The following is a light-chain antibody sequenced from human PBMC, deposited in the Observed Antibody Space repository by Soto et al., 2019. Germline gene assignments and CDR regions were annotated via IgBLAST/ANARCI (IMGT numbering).Light chain of an antibody. CDR3: QQYGSSPQVT. J-gene: IGKJ4*01. V-gene: IGKV3-20*01. CDR2: GAS. CDR1: QSVSSSY. Sequence: EIVLTQSPGTLSLSPGERATLSCWASQSVSSSYLAWYQQKPGQAPRLLIYGASTRATGIPHRFSGSGSGTDFTLTISRLEPEDFAVYYCQQYGSSPQVTFGGGTKVEIK.